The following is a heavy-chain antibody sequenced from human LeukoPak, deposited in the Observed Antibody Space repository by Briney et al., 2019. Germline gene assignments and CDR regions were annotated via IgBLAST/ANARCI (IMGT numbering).Heavy chain of an antibody. J-gene: IGHJ4*02. CDR3: ARDLGRWLQG. CDR1: GFTFSNYA. CDR2: ISFDGSDK. V-gene: IGHV3-30*04. D-gene: IGHD5-24*01. Sequence: GRSLRLSCAASGFTFSNYAMHWVRQAPGKGLEWVAVISFDGSDKYYADSVKGRFTISRDNSKNTLYVQMNSLRAEDTAVYYCARDLGRWLQGWGQGTLVTVSS.